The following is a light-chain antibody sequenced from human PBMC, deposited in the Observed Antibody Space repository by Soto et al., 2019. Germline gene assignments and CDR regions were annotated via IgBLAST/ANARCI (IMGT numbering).Light chain of an antibody. V-gene: IGKV1-39*01. Sequence: DIQMTQSPSSLSASVGDRVTITSRASKSIINCLNWYQQKPGKAPKLLIFAASTLQSGVPSRFSGSGSGTDFTLTISSLQPEDFATYYCQQSLSTPPTCGPGTKLDFK. CDR1: KSIINC. CDR3: QQSLSTPPT. J-gene: IGKJ3*01. CDR2: AAS.